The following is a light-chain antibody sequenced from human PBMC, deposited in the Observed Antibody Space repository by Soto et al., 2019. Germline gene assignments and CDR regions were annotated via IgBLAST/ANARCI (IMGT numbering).Light chain of an antibody. CDR1: QSVSSN. J-gene: IGKJ2*01. Sequence: EIVMTQSPATLSVSPGERATLSCRASQSVSSNLAWYQQKPGQAPWLLIYGASTRATDIPARFSASGSGTEFTLTISSLQSEDFAVYYCQQYNNWPPATFGQGTKLEIK. V-gene: IGKV3-15*01. CDR2: GAS. CDR3: QQYNNWPPAT.